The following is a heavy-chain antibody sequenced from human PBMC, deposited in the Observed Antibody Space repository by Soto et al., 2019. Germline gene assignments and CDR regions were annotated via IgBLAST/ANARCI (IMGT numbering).Heavy chain of an antibody. D-gene: IGHD4-17*01. J-gene: IGHJ4*02. Sequence: QVQLVESGGGVVQPGRSLRLSCAASGFTFSSYAMHWVRQAPGKGLEWVAVISYDGSNKYYADSVKGRFTISRDNSKNTLYLQMNSLRAEDTAVYYCARDRGEPDGDYVSGGSFDYWGQGTLVTVSS. V-gene: IGHV3-30-3*01. CDR2: ISYDGSNK. CDR3: ARDRGEPDGDYVSGGSFDY. CDR1: GFTFSSYA.